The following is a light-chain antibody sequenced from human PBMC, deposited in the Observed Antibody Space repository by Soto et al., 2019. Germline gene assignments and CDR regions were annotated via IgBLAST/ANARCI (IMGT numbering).Light chain of an antibody. V-gene: IGLV2-14*01. Sequence: QSALTQPASVSGSPGQSIAISCTGTSSDIGSYNYVSWYQQHPGKAHKLIIHEVSNRPSGISDHFSGSKSGNTASLTISGLQADVEADYYCSSHTTYSTRIFGTGTKVTVL. J-gene: IGLJ1*01. CDR1: SSDIGSYNY. CDR2: EVS. CDR3: SSHTTYSTRI.